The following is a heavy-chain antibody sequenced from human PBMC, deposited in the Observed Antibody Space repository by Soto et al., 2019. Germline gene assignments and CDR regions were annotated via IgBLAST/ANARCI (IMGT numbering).Heavy chain of an antibody. Sequence: VSVKVSCKASGYTFTSYGISWVRQAPGQGLEGMGWISAYNGNTNYAQKLQGRVTMTTDTSTSTAYMELRSLRSDDTAVYYCARDGSPGYYYDSSGYPDYWGQGTLVTVSS. D-gene: IGHD3-22*01. CDR2: ISAYNGNT. CDR1: GYTFTSYG. V-gene: IGHV1-18*04. CDR3: ARDGSPGYYYDSSGYPDY. J-gene: IGHJ4*02.